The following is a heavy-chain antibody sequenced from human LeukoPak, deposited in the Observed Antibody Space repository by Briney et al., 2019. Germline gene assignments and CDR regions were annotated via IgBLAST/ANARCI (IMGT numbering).Heavy chain of an antibody. Sequence: GGSLRLSCAASGFTFSSYAMHWVRQAPGKGLEWVAVISYDGSNKYYADSVKGRFTISRDNSKNTLYLQMNSLRAEDTAVYYCARDRGVGAISLINWFDPWGQGTLVTVSS. J-gene: IGHJ5*02. CDR1: GFTFSSYA. CDR2: ISYDGSNK. D-gene: IGHD1-26*01. CDR3: ARDRGVGAISLINWFDP. V-gene: IGHV3-30-3*01.